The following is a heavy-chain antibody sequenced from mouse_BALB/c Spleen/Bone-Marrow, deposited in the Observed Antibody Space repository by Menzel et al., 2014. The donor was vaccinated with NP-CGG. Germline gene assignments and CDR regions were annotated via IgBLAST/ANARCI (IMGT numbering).Heavy chain of an antibody. CDR3: GRNYYGSSYYFDY. CDR2: ISSGGSYT. Sequence: EVQRVESGGDLVKPGGSLKLSCVASGFTFGSYGMSWVRQTPDKRLEWVATISSGGSYTYYPDSVKGRFTISRDNAKNTLYLQMSSLKSEDTAMYYCGRNYYGSSYYFDYWGQGTTLTVSS. D-gene: IGHD1-1*01. V-gene: IGHV5-6*01. J-gene: IGHJ2*01. CDR1: GFTFGSYG.